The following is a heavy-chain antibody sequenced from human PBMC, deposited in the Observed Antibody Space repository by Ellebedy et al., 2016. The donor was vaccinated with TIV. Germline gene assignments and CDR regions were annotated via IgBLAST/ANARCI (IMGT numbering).Heavy chain of an antibody. J-gene: IGHJ3*02. D-gene: IGHD4-23*01. CDR2: ISGSGGNT. V-gene: IGHV3-23*01. CDR1: GLTFSSHA. Sequence: GESLKISCAASGLTFSSHAMSWVRQAPGKGLEWVSSISGSGGNTYYAESVKGRFTISSDNSKYTLYLQVNSLRAEDTAVYYCARDPVGVGPAFDIWGQGTMVTVSS. CDR3: ARDPVGVGPAFDI.